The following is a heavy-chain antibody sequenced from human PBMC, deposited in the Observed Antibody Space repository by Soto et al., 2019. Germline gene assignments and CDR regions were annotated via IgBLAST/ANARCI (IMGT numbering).Heavy chain of an antibody. CDR3: GAGQYFSDS. D-gene: IGHD6-13*01. V-gene: IGHV4-31*03. CDR2: IFYIGST. J-gene: IGHJ4*02. CDR1: GGSISSGGYY. Sequence: PSETLSLTCTVSGGSISSGGYYWNWIRQHPGKGLEWIGYIFYIGSTYYNPSLKSRVTISVDTSKNQFSLKLNSVTVADTAVYYCGAGQYFSDSWGQGTLVTVSS.